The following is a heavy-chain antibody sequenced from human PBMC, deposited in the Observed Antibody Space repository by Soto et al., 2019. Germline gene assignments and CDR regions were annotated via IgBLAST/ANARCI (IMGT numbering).Heavy chain of an antibody. CDR3: ARVPSDYDILTGYYGFDYYYYMDV. D-gene: IGHD3-9*01. CDR2: ISSSSSYI. CDR1: GFTFSSYS. J-gene: IGHJ6*03. Sequence: GGSLRLSCAASGFTFSSYSMNWVRQAPGKGLEWVSSISSSSSYIYYADSVKGRFTISRDNAKNSLYLQMNSLRAEDTAVYYCARVPSDYDILTGYYGFDYYYYMDVWGKGTTVTVSS. V-gene: IGHV3-21*01.